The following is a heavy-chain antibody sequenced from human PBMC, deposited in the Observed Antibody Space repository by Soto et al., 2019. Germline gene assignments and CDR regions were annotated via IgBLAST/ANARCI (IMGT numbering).Heavy chain of an antibody. J-gene: IGHJ4*02. CDR1: GFTFSSYW. V-gene: IGHV3-7*01. D-gene: IGHD3-9*01. CDR3: ARAPRYLSRLYYFDY. Sequence: GGSLRLSCAASGFTFSSYWMSWVRQAPGKGLEWVANIKQDGSEKYYVDSVKGRFTISRDNAKNSLYLQMNSLRAEDTAVYYCARAPRYLSRLYYFDYWGQGTLVTVSS. CDR2: IKQDGSEK.